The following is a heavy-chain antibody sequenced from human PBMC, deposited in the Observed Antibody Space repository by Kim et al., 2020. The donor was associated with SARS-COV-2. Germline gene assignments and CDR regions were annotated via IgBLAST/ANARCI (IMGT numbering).Heavy chain of an antibody. CDR1: GYTFTSYA. J-gene: IGHJ5*02. Sequence: ASVKVSCKASGYTFTSYAMHWVRQAPGQRLEWMGWINAGNGNTKYSQKFQGRVTITRDTSASTAYMELSSLRSEDTAVYYCARDPGAYYGSGSYASPWGQGTLVTVSS. CDR2: INAGNGNT. V-gene: IGHV1-3*01. D-gene: IGHD3-10*01. CDR3: ARDPGAYYGSGSYASP.